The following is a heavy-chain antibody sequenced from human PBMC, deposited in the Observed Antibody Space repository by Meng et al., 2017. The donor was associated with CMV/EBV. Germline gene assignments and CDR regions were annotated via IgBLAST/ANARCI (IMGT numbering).Heavy chain of an antibody. CDR1: GFTFSRYR. D-gene: IGHD3-22*01. J-gene: IGHJ6*02. V-gene: IGHV3-30-3*01. CDR3: ARAHSGDYYDSNGYYYYYGMDV. CDR2: ISYDGSNK. Sequence: LSLTCAASGFTFSRYRMHWVRQAPGKGLEWVAVISYDGSNKYYADSVKGRFTISRDNSKNTLYLQMNSLRADDTAVYYCARAHSGDYYDSNGYYYYYGMDVWGQGTTVTVSS.